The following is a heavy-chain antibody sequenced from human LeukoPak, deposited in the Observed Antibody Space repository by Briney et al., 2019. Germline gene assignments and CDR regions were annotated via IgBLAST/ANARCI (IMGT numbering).Heavy chain of an antibody. CDR1: RXTLSSYW. CDR2: INTDGSST. V-gene: IGHV3-74*01. J-gene: IGHJ4*02. Sequence: PGGSLRLSCAASRXTLSSYWMHWVRQAPGKGLVWVSRINTDGSSTNYADSVKGRFTISRDNSKNTLHLQMNSLRAEDTAIYYCAKQAYDSPRTDFDYWGQGTLATVSS. D-gene: IGHD3-22*01. CDR3: AKQAYDSPRTDFDY.